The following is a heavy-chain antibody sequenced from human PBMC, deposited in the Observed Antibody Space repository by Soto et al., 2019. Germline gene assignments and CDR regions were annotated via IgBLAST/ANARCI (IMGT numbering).Heavy chain of an antibody. CDR3: ARGRGEFGD. CDR2: INHSGNT. Sequence: PSETLSLTCAVYGASLSDNYCNWLRQPPGKGLEWIGEINHSGNTNYNPSLRSRVTISIDTSKNQLYLNLRSVSAAATAVYYCARGRGEFGDWGQGTPVAVSS. D-gene: IGHD3-16*01. CDR1: GASLSDNY. V-gene: IGHV4-34*01. J-gene: IGHJ4*02.